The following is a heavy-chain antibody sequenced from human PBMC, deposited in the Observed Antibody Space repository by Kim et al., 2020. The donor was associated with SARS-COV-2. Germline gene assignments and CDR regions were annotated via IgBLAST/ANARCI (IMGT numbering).Heavy chain of an antibody. CDR3: ARGLDFDY. J-gene: IGHJ4*02. Sequence: SETLSLTCAVYGGSFSGYYWSWIRQPPGKGLEWIGEINHSGSTNYNPSLKSRVTISVDTSKNQFSLKLSSVTAADTAVYYCARGLDFDYWGQGTLVTVSS. CDR2: INHSGST. V-gene: IGHV4-34*01. CDR1: GGSFSGYY.